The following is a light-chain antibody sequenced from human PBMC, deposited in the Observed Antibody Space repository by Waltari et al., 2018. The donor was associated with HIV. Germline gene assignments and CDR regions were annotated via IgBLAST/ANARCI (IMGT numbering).Light chain of an antibody. Sequence: DIQMTQSPSSMSASVGDRVTITCRASQFISTSLAWYQQRPSRAPKLLIFVASRLQSGVPSRFSGGGSGTQFTLTINRLQPEDLATYYCQQAFSFPHTFGQGT. CDR1: QFISTS. CDR2: VAS. CDR3: QQAFSFPHT. J-gene: IGKJ2*01. V-gene: IGKV1-12*01.